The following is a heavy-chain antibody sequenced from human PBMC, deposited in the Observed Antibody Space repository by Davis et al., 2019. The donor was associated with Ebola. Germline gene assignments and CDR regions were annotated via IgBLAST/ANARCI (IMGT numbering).Heavy chain of an antibody. CDR3: ARTSTVATWKPFDY. J-gene: IGHJ4*02. D-gene: IGHD4-17*01. CDR2: ASHDGTTT. V-gene: IGHV3-30*04. Sequence: PGGSLRLSCATSGFPFSNYAMHWVRQTPDKGLEWVAVASHDGTTTYYEDSVKGRFTISRDNSKNTLYLQLNRLRTEDTAVYYCARTSTVATWKPFDYWGQGTLVTVSS. CDR1: GFPFSNYA.